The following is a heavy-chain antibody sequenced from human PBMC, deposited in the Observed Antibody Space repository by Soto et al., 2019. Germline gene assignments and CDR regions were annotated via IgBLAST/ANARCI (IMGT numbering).Heavy chain of an antibody. V-gene: IGHV3-30*18. D-gene: IGHD2-15*01. CDR3: AKETYSAPLNY. CDR2: ISYDGSKK. J-gene: IGHJ4*02. Sequence: QVQLVESGGGVVQPGRSLRLSCAASGFTFSSYGMHWVRQAPGKGLEWVAVISYDGSKKYYADSVKGRFTIPRDNSKNTLYLQMNSLRAEDTVVYYCAKETYSAPLNYCGQGTLFTVSS. CDR1: GFTFSSYG.